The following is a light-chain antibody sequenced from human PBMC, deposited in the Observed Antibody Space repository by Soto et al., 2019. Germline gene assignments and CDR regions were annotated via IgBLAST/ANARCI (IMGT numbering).Light chain of an antibody. CDR2: DVS. J-gene: IGKJ5*01. CDR1: QSVSES. V-gene: IGKV3-11*01. Sequence: EIVLTQSPATLSLSPGERATLSCRASQSVSESLAWYQQKPGQAPRLLIYDVSYRATGIPVRLSGSGSGTDFTLTISSLEPEDFAVYYCQQRSDWLPITFGQGTRLEI. CDR3: QQRSDWLPIT.